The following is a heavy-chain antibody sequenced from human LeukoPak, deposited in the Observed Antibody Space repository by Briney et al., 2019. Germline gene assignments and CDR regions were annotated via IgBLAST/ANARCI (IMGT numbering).Heavy chain of an antibody. CDR1: GFSFSNYG. V-gene: IGHV3-33*01. D-gene: IGHD3-16*01. Sequence: GSLRLSCAASGFSFSNYGMHWVRQAPGKGLEWVAVIWYDGSNKYYADSVKGRFTISRDNSKNTLYVQISSLRAEDTAVYYCARSNNGGWGYCDYWGQGSLVTVSS. CDR2: IWYDGSNK. J-gene: IGHJ4*02. CDR3: ARSNNGGWGYCDY.